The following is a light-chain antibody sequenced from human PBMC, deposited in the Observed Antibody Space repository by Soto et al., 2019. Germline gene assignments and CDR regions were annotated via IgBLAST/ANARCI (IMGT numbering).Light chain of an antibody. CDR3: QQYTNWPLT. V-gene: IGKV3-15*01. CDR2: GAS. CDR1: QSVSSN. Sequence: EIVMPQSPATLSVSPGGRATLSCRASQSVSSNLAWYQQKHGQAPRLLVSGASTRATGIPARFSGSGSGTEFTLTISSLQSEDFAVYYCQQYTNWPLTFGGGAKVEIK. J-gene: IGKJ4*01.